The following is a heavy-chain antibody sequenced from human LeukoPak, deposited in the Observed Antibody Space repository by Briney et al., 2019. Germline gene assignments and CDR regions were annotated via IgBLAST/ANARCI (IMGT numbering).Heavy chain of an antibody. D-gene: IGHD1-26*01. CDR1: GFTFSTYN. CDR3: ARDLIVGTTYFDY. J-gene: IGHJ4*02. CDR2: ISSSSTTV. V-gene: IGHV3-48*04. Sequence: GGSLRLSCAASGFTFSTYNMNWVRQAPGKGLEWVSYISSSSTTVYYADSVKGRFTISRDNAKNSLFLQMNSLRAEDTAMYYCARDLIVGTTYFDYWAREPWSPSPQ.